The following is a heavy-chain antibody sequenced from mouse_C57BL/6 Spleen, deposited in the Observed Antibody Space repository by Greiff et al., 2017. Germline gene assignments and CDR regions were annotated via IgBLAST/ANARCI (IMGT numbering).Heavy chain of an antibody. J-gene: IGHJ4*01. V-gene: IGHV1-26*01. CDR1: GYTFTDYY. Sequence: EVQLQQSGPELVKPGASVKISCKASGYTFTDYYMNWVKQSHGKSLEWIGDINPNNGGTSYNQKFKGKATLTVDKSSSTAYMELRSLTSEDSAVYYCARTEEYAMDYWGQGTSVTVSS. CDR3: ARTEEYAMDY. CDR2: INPNNGGT.